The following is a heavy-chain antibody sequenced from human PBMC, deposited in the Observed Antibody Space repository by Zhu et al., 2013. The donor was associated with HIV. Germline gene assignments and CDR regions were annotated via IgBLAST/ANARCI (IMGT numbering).Heavy chain of an antibody. CDR3: AILVDTALITETYFDY. J-gene: IGHJ4*02. V-gene: IGHV1-69*11. D-gene: IGHD5-18*01. CDR2: IKPLPGTV. Sequence: QVQVGLSGSEVKQPGSSLTISCKPFGGTFGSSGISWVRQAPGQGLEWVGSIKPLPGTVRYAQNLKDRIMLTAVESTATVSLEMRSLKSEDTAVYYCAILVDTALITETYFDYWGPEPGHRLL. CDR1: GGTFGSSG.